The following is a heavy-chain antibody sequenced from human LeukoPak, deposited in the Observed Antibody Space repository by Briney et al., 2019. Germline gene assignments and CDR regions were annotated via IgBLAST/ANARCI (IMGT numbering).Heavy chain of an antibody. CDR3: AREGGRMVRGVTPNWFDP. Sequence: ASVKVSCKASGYTFTGYYMHWVRQAPGQGLEWMGRINPNSGGTNYAQKFQGRVTMTRDTSISTAYVELSRLRSDDTAVYYCAREGGRMVRGVTPNWFDPWGQGTLVTVSS. J-gene: IGHJ5*02. D-gene: IGHD3-10*01. CDR2: INPNSGGT. CDR1: GYTFTGYY. V-gene: IGHV1-2*06.